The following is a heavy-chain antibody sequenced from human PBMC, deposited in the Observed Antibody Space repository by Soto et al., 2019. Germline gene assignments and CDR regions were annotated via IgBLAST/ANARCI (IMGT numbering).Heavy chain of an antibody. Sequence: SSETLSLTCSVSGADINTYSWTWIRQPAGQGLEWIGRIYTSASINYNPSLRGRVTLSVDTSTNQGSLKLAAVTAADTAVYYCARDREAGYNFYYGMDVWGQGTTVTVSS. D-gene: IGHD6-19*01. CDR3: ARDREAGYNFYYGMDV. CDR1: GADINTYS. J-gene: IGHJ6*02. V-gene: IGHV4-4*07. CDR2: IYTSASI.